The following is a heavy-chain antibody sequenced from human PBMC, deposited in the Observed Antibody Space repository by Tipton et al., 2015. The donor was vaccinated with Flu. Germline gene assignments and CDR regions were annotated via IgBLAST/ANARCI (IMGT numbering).Heavy chain of an antibody. Sequence: TLSLTCTVSGGSISSSSYYWGWIRQPPGKGLEWIGSIYYSGGTYYNPSLKSRVTISVDTSKNQFSLKLSSVTAADTAVYYCARDSYGSSWTGGAFDIWGQGTMVTVSS. J-gene: IGHJ3*02. D-gene: IGHD6-13*01. V-gene: IGHV4-39*07. CDR2: IYYSGGT. CDR3: ARDSYGSSWTGGAFDI. CDR1: GGSISSSSYY.